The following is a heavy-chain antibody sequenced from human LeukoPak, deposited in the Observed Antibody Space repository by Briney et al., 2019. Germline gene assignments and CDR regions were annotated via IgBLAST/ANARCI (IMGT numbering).Heavy chain of an antibody. Sequence: SETLSLTCTVSGYSISSGYFWGWIRQPPGKGLEWIGSIYYSGSTYYNPSLKSRVTISVDTSKNQFSLKLSSVTAADTAVYYCAREFGNVHRGIAALGHWFDPWGQGTLVTVSS. CDR2: IYYSGST. CDR1: GYSISSGYF. J-gene: IGHJ5*02. CDR3: AREFGNVHRGIAALGHWFDP. D-gene: IGHD6-13*01. V-gene: IGHV4-38-2*02.